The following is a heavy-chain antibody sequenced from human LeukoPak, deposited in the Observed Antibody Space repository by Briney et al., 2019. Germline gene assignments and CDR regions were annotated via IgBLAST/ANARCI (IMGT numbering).Heavy chain of an antibody. CDR1: GYTFTSYG. Sequence: ASVKVSCKASGYTFTSYGISWVRQAPGRELEWMGWIGAYNGNTNYAHKLQGRVTMTTDTSTSTAYMELRSLRSDDTAVYFCARNIVGATSGLLDYWGQGTLVTVSS. CDR2: IGAYNGNT. D-gene: IGHD1-26*01. CDR3: ARNIVGATSGLLDY. V-gene: IGHV1-18*01. J-gene: IGHJ4*02.